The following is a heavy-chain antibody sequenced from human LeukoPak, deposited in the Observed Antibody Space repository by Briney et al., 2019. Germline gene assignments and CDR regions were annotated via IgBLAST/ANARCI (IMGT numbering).Heavy chain of an antibody. Sequence: GGSLRLSCAASGFTFSAYSMNWVRQAPGKGLDWVSYISSRSFTIYYADSVKGRFTISRDNAKNSLYLEMNSLRDEGTAVYYCARSVIAVAGYDAFDIWGRGTVVTVSS. V-gene: IGHV3-48*02. J-gene: IGHJ3*02. D-gene: IGHD6-19*01. CDR3: ARSVIAVAGYDAFDI. CDR2: ISSRSFTI. CDR1: GFTFSAYS.